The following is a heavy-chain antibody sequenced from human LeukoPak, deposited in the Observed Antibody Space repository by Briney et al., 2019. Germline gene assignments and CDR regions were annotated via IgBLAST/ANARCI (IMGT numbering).Heavy chain of an antibody. J-gene: IGHJ4*02. CDR3: VKAGYSSSWYHY. Sequence: GGSLRLSCAASGFTFSSYWMSWVRQAPGKGLEWVANIKQDGSEKYYVDSVKGRFTISRDSAKNSLYLQMNSLRAEDTAVYYCVKAGYSSSWYHYWGQGTLVTVSS. CDR1: GFTFSSYW. V-gene: IGHV3-7*01. D-gene: IGHD6-13*01. CDR2: IKQDGSEK.